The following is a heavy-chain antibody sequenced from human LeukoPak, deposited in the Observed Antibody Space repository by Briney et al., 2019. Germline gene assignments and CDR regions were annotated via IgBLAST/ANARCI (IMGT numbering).Heavy chain of an antibody. J-gene: IGHJ6*02. CDR1: GFTFRTYA. V-gene: IGHV3-23*01. CDR3: AKGYGYSSSWTSNYYFYGLDV. D-gene: IGHD6-13*01. CDR2: ISDSDSGT. Sequence: GGSLRLSCAASGFTFRTYAMSWVRQAPGKGLEWVPAISDSDSGTYYADSVKGRFTISRDNSKNTLYLQMNSLRAEDTAVYYCAKGYGYSSSWTSNYYFYGLDVWGQGTTVTVSS.